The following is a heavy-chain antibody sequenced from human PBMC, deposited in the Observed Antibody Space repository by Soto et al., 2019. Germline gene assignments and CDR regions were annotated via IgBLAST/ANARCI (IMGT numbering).Heavy chain of an antibody. J-gene: IGHJ6*02. CDR3: AKDFQNGMGV. V-gene: IGHV3-23*01. CDR2: ISGSGGST. Sequence: EVQLLESGGGLVQPGGSLRLSCAASGFPLSSYAMIWVRQAPGKGLEWVSAISGSGGSTYYADSVKGRFTISRDNSKNTLYLQMNSLRAEDTAVYYCAKDFQNGMGVWGQGTTVTVSS. CDR1: GFPLSSYA.